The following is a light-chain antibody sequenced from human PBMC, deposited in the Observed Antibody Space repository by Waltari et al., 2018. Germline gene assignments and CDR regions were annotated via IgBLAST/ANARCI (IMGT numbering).Light chain of an antibody. CDR1: QSISRF. J-gene: IGKJ2*01. Sequence: EIVVTQSPATLSVSPGERATISCKASQSISRFLNWYQHKPGQPPRLVIYDASNRPSGIPARFSGSGSGTDFTLTINSLEPEDSAVYYCQQRSNWPPYTFGQGTKLEI. CDR3: QQRSNWPPYT. CDR2: DAS. V-gene: IGKV3-11*01.